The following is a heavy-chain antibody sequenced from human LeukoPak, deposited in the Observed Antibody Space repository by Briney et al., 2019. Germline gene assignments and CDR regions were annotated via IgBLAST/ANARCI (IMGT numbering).Heavy chain of an antibody. Sequence: GGSLRLSCSASGFTFSSYAMHWVRQAPGKGLEYVSAISSNGGSTYYADSVKGRFTISRDNFKNTLYLQMSSLRAEDTAVYYCVKDRVGATRAEYFQHWGQGTLVTVSS. D-gene: IGHD1-26*01. CDR3: VKDRVGATRAEYFQH. J-gene: IGHJ1*01. CDR2: ISSNGGST. CDR1: GFTFSSYA. V-gene: IGHV3-64D*09.